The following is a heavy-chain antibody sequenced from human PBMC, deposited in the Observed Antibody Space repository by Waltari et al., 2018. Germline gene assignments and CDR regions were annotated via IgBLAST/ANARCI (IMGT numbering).Heavy chain of an antibody. D-gene: IGHD3-22*01. J-gene: IGHJ6*02. V-gene: IGHV4-59*01. Sequence: QVQLQESGPGLVKPSETLSLTCTVSGGSISSYYWSWIRQPPGQGLEWIGYIYYSGSTNYNPSLKSRVTISVDTSKNQFSLKLSSVTAADTAVYYCARYYYDSSGYYGFDYYGMDVWGQGTTVTVSS. CDR2: IYYSGST. CDR1: GGSISSYY. CDR3: ARYYYDSSGYYGFDYYGMDV.